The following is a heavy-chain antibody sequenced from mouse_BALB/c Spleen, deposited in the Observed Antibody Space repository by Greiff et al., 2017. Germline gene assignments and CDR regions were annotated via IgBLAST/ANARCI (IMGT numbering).Heavy chain of an antibody. V-gene: IGHV5-17*02. CDR3: ARITTATLSAMDY. D-gene: IGHD1-2*01. CDR2: ISSGSSTI. CDR1: GFTFSSFG. J-gene: IGHJ4*01. Sequence: EVQLVESGGGLVQPGGSRKLSCAASGFTFSSFGMHWVRQAPEKGLEWVAYISSGSSTIYYADTVKGRFTISRDNPKNTLFLQMTSLRSEDTAMYYCARITTATLSAMDYWGQGTSVTVSS.